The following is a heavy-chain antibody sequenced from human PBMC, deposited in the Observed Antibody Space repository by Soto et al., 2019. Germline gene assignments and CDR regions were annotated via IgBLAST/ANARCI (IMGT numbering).Heavy chain of an antibody. D-gene: IGHD6-19*01. V-gene: IGHV3-21*01. CDR3: ARDSVYSSGWHDNRANFDY. CDR1: GFSFSSYS. J-gene: IGHJ4*02. Sequence: PGGSLRLSCAASGFSFSSYSMYWVRQAPGKGLEWVSSISSSSSYIYYADSVKGRFTISRDNAKNSLYLQMNSLRAEDTAVYYCARDSVYSSGWHDNRANFDYWGQGTLVTVSS. CDR2: ISSSSSYI.